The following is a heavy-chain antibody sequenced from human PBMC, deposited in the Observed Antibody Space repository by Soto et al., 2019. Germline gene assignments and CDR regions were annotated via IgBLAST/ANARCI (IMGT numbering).Heavy chain of an antibody. CDR1: GFTFSSYG. V-gene: IGHV3-30*03. CDR3: ALTGNSDDY. CDR2: ISYDGSNK. J-gene: IGHJ4*02. Sequence: PGGSLRLSCAASGFTFSSYGMHWVRQAPGKGLEWVAVISYDGSNKYYADSVKGRFTISRDNSKNTLYLQMNSLRAEDTAVYYCALTGNSDDYWGQGTLVTVSS. D-gene: IGHD2-21*01.